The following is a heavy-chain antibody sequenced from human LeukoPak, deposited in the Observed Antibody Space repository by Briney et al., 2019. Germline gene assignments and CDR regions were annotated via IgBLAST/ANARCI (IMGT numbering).Heavy chain of an antibody. Sequence: GGSLRLSCAASGFTFSTFWTHWVRQAPGKGLVWVSRIDGDGSTATYADSVKGRFTISRDRAKNTVYLQMDSLRAEDTAVYYCARENYLEDFDSWGQGTLVSVSS. V-gene: IGHV3-74*01. J-gene: IGHJ4*02. CDR2: IDGDGSTA. CDR1: GFTFSTFW. CDR3: ARENYLEDFDS. D-gene: IGHD1-1*01.